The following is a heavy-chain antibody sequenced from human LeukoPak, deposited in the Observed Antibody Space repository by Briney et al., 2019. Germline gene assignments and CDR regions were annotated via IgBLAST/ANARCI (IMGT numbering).Heavy chain of an antibody. V-gene: IGHV3-48*03. CDR2: ISSSGSKI. CDR3: ARGPRDPTEYCSGGRCAPTYEV. J-gene: IGHJ4*02. CDR1: GFTFSNYE. D-gene: IGHD2-15*01. Sequence: PGGSLRLSCAASGFTFSNYEMNWVRQAPGKGLEWASYISSSGSKIYYADSVKGRFTISRDNAKNSLYLQMNSLRAEDTAVYYCARGPRDPTEYCSGGRCAPTYEVWGQGTLVTVSS.